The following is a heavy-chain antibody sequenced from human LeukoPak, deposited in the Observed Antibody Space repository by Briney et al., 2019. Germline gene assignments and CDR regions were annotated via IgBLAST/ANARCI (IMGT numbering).Heavy chain of an antibody. J-gene: IGHJ4*02. Sequence: GGSLRLSCAASGFTFSSYSMNWVRQAPGKGLECVSYISRSSSTIYYADSVKGRFTISRDNAKNSLYLQMNSLRAEDTAVYYCARDPPFIIGTTFFDYWGQGTLVPVSS. CDR1: GFTFSSYS. CDR3: ARDPPFIIGTTFFDY. CDR2: ISRSSSTI. D-gene: IGHD1-20*01. V-gene: IGHV3-48*04.